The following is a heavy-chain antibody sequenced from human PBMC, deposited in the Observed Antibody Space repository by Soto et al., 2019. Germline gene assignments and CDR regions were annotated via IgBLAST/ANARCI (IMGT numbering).Heavy chain of an antibody. CDR3: AKEAVRGVIVGYYRDD. Sequence: EVQLVESGGGLVQPGRSLRLSCAASGFSFDDYAIHWVRQTTGKGLEGVSSISGKSDSIANAATVKGRFTISRDKAKNTRYLQTNSLRPEDTAWDNCAKEAVRGVIVGYYRDDWGQGTLVTVSA. CDR2: ISGKSDSI. D-gene: IGHD3-10*01. CDR1: GFSFDDYA. J-gene: IGHJ4*02. V-gene: IGHV3-9*01.